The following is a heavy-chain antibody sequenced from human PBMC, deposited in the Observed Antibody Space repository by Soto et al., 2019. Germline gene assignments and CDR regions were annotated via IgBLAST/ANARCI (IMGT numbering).Heavy chain of an antibody. CDR2: IYYSGST. V-gene: IGHV4-39*01. Sequence: PSETLSLTCTVSGGSISSSSYYWGWIRQPPGKGLEWIGSIYYSGSTYYNPSLKSRVTISVDTSKNQFSLKLSSATAADTAVYYCARALLGVVISRFDPGGQGALVTVSS. D-gene: IGHD3-3*01. CDR3: ARALLGVVISRFDP. J-gene: IGHJ5*02. CDR1: GGSISSSSYY.